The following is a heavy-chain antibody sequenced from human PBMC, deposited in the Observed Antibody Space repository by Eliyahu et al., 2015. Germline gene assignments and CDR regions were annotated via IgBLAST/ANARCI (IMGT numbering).Heavy chain of an antibody. J-gene: IGHJ4*02. V-gene: IGHV4-34*01. CDR1: GGSFSGYY. CDR3: ARGGEGYNHFDY. D-gene: IGHD5-24*01. CDR2: INHSGST. Sequence: QVQLQQWGAGLLKPSETLSLTCAVYGGSFSGYYWSWIRQPPGKGLEWIREINHSGSTNYNPSLKSRVTISVDTSKNQFSLKLSSVTAADTAVYYCARGGEGYNHFDYWGQGTLVTVSS.